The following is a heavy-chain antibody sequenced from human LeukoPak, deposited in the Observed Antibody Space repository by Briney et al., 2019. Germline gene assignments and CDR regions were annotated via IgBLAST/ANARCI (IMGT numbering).Heavy chain of an antibody. CDR3: AIRTLGYCSGGSCRDY. CDR2: VHYTGST. D-gene: IGHD2-15*01. CDR1: GVSSSSYY. J-gene: IGHJ4*02. Sequence: SETLSLTCTVSGVSSSSYYWTWIRQPPGKGLEWIGCVHYTGSTKYNPSLQSRVTVSLDTSKSQFSLRLTSVTAADTAVYYCAIRTLGYCSGGSCRDYWGQGTLVTVSS. V-gene: IGHV4-59*01.